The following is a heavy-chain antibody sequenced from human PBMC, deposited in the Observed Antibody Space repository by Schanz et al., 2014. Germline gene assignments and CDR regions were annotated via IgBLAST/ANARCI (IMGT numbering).Heavy chain of an antibody. CDR1: GFTFSSYW. CDR3: ARDGGRDGYNLAFDV. CDR2: INPAWTFT. V-gene: IGHV3-74*01. Sequence: EVQLVESGGGLVKPGGSLRLSCAASGFTFSSYWMHWVRQAPGKGLVWVSRINPAWTFTNYADSVKGRFTVSRDNTKSTLYLQMNTLRAEDTAVYFCARDGGRDGYNLAFDVWGQGTLVTVSS. J-gene: IGHJ3*01. D-gene: IGHD5-12*01.